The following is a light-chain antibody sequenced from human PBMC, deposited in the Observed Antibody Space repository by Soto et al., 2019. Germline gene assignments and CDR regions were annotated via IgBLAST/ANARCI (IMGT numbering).Light chain of an antibody. V-gene: IGKV2-24*01. CDR1: ESLLHSDGNTY. Sequence: IVLTQTPLSSPVTLGQPASFSCRSAESLLHSDGNTYLSWLHQRPGQPPMLLIYQVSKRFPGVPERISGSGAGTNYTLRISRVESEDAGTYFCMQSSQLRTFGQGTKVEFK. CDR2: QVS. J-gene: IGKJ1*01. CDR3: MQSSQLRT.